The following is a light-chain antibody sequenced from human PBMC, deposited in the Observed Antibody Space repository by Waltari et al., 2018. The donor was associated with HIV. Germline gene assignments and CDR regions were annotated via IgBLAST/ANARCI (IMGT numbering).Light chain of an antibody. CDR3: QQYGTSPYT. CDR1: RSVSSNY. CDR2: AAS. Sequence: CRASRSVSSNYLTWYQQRPGQAPRLLIYAASTRATAIPDRFSGSGSGTDFTLTINRLEPEDFAVYYCQQYGTSPYTFGQGTKVEI. J-gene: IGKJ2*01. V-gene: IGKV3-20*01.